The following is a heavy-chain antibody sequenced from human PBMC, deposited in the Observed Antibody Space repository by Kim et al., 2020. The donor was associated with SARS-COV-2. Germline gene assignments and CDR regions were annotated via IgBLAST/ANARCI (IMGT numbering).Heavy chain of an antibody. CDR2: ISSSGSTI. V-gene: IGHV3-48*03. Sequence: GGSLRLSCAASGFTFSSYEMNWVRQAPGKGLEWVSYISSSGSTIYYADSVKGRFTISRDNAKNSLYLQMNSLRAEDTAVYYCARGHSVGSSWYPFDYWGQGTLVTVSS. J-gene: IGHJ4*02. CDR1: GFTFSSYE. CDR3: ARGHSVGSSWYPFDY. D-gene: IGHD6-13*01.